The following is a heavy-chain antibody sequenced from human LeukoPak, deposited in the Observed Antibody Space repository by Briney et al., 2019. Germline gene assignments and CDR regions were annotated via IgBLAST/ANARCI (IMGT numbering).Heavy chain of an antibody. CDR2: ISWNSGSI. V-gene: IGHV3-9*01. Sequence: GGSLRLSCAASGFTFDDYAMHWVRQAPGKGLEWVSGISWNSGSIGYADSVKGRFTISRDNAKNSLYLQMNSLRAEDTALYYCAKGIYYGDYASGYYGMDVWGQGTTVTVSS. CDR3: AKGIYYGDYASGYYGMDV. D-gene: IGHD4-17*01. CDR1: GFTFDDYA. J-gene: IGHJ6*02.